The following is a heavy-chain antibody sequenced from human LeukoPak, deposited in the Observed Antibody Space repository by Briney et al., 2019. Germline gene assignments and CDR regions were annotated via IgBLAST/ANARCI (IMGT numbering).Heavy chain of an antibody. V-gene: IGHV4-39*01. J-gene: IGHJ5*02. D-gene: IGHD4-17*01. CDR1: GGSISSSSYY. CDR2: IYYSGST. CDR3: ARHLYGDYKHMWFDP. Sequence: PSETLSLTCTVSGGSISSSSYYWGWIRQPPGKGLEWIGSIYYSGSTYYNPSLKSRVTISVDTSKNQFSLKLSSVTAADTAVYYCARHLYGDYKHMWFDPWGQGTLVTVSS.